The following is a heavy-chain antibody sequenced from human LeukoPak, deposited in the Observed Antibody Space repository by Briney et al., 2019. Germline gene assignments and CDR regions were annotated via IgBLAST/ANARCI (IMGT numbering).Heavy chain of an antibody. CDR1: GYTFTGYY. CDR3: ARAWYYYDSSGPVYYFDY. D-gene: IGHD3-22*01. V-gene: IGHV1-2*02. Sequence: ASVKVSCKASGYTFTGYYMHWVRQAPGQGLEWMGWINPNSGGTNYAQKFQGRVTMTRDTSISTAYMELSRLRSDDTAVYYCARAWYYYDSSGPVYYFDYWGQGTLVTVSS. J-gene: IGHJ4*02. CDR2: INPNSGGT.